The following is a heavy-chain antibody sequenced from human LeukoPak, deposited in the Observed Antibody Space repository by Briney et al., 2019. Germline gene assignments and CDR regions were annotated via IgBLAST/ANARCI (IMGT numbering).Heavy chain of an antibody. Sequence: GGSLRLSCAASGFTFSSFGMNWVRQAPGKGLEWISYISTSSLNTIHYADSVKGRFTISRDNAQNSLFLQMNSLRAEDTAVYYCARPLSTDFDYWGQGILVTVSS. CDR2: ISTSSLNTI. J-gene: IGHJ4*02. CDR3: ARPLSTDFDY. V-gene: IGHV3-48*04. D-gene: IGHD5/OR15-5a*01. CDR1: GFTFSSFG.